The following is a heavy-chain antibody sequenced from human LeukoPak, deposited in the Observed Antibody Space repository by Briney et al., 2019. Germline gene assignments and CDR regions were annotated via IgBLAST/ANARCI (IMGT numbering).Heavy chain of an antibody. J-gene: IGHJ4*02. Sequence: GGSLRLSCAASGFTFSDYYMSWIRPAPGKGLEWVSYISSSGSTIYYADSLKSRFTISRDNAKNSLYLQMNSLRAEDTAVYYCARDMYYYDSSGYSYWGQGTLVTVSS. CDR2: ISSSGSTI. V-gene: IGHV3-11*01. D-gene: IGHD3-22*01. CDR3: ARDMYYYDSSGYSY. CDR1: GFTFSDYY.